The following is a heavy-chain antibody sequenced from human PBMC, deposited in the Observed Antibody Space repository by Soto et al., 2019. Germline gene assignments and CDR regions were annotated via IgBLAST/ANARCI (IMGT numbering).Heavy chain of an antibody. V-gene: IGHV3-23*01. CDR3: TKGYYYDTCGYFDS. Sequence: GGSLRLSCAASGFTFISYSMNWVRQPPGKGLELVSTISAGGGRTYYADSVKGRFTISRDNSKNTLYLQMNSLRSEVTAVYYCTKGYYYDTCGYFDSWGQGTLVTVSS. J-gene: IGHJ4*02. CDR2: ISAGGGRT. D-gene: IGHD3-22*01. CDR1: GFTFISYS.